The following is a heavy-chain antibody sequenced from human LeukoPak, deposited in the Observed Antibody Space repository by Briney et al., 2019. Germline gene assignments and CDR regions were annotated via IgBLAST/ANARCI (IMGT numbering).Heavy chain of an antibody. CDR1: GDSMSSYY. J-gene: IGHJ6*02. CDR3: ARVNHGPYYYYGMDV. V-gene: IGHV4-4*07. CDR2: IYTSGST. Sequence: SDTLSLTCTLSGDSMSSYYWRWIRQPAGKGLEWIGRIYTSGSTNYNPSLKSRVTMSVDTSKNQFSLKLSSVTAADTAVYYCARVNHGPYYYYGMDVWGQGTTVIVFS.